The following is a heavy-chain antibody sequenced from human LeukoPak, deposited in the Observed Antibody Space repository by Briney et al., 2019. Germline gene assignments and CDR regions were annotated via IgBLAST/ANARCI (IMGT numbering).Heavy chain of an antibody. CDR3: ARDWVYKIDY. J-gene: IGHJ4*02. V-gene: IGHV3-74*01. Sequence: GGSLRLSCETAGFTFSSYVMHWVRRTPGKGLVWVSRISHDGFISYADSAKGRFTISRDNAKNTLILQMNSLRAEDTAVYYCARDWVYKIDYWGRGTLVTVSS. D-gene: IGHD5-24*01. CDR1: GFTFSSYV. CDR2: ISHDGFI.